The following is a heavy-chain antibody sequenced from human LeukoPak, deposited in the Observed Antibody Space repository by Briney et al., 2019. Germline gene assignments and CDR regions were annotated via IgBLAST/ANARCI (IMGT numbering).Heavy chain of an antibody. Sequence: GASVKVSCKASGYTFTGYYMRWVRQAPGQGLEWVGLVNPNNGDTKYAQKFQGRVTMTRDTSVSTAYMELSRLRSDDTAVYYCARDSRVTNGDYWGQGTLVTVSS. CDR3: ARDSRVTNGDY. D-gene: IGHD3-10*01. CDR1: GYTFTGYY. J-gene: IGHJ4*02. V-gene: IGHV1-2*02. CDR2: VNPNNGDT.